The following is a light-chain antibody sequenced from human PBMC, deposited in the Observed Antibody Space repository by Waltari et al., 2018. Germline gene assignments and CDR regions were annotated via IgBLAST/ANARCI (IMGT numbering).Light chain of an antibody. CDR3: AAWDDSLNGVI. V-gene: IGLV1-44*01. Sequence: QSVLTQPPSASGTPGQRVSMSCSGSSSHIGRNTVNWYQQLPGTAPKPLTYSNNQRPSGVPDRFSGSKSGTSASLAISGLLSEDEADYYCAAWDDSLNGVIFGGGTKLTVL. CDR2: SNN. J-gene: IGLJ2*01. CDR1: SSHIGRNT.